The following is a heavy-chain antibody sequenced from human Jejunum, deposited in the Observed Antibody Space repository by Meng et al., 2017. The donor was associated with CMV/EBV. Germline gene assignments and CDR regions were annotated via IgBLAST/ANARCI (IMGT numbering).Heavy chain of an antibody. D-gene: IGHD1/OR15-1a*01. Sequence: SCAASGFTFSSYAMTWVRQAPGKGLEWVSGISESGTYYADSVRGRFTISRDNSRDTLYLQMNDLRSDDTAIYYCTKAFGTTHFSDSWGQGTLVTVSS. CDR1: GFTFSSYA. CDR2: ISESGT. CDR3: TKAFGTTHFSDS. J-gene: IGHJ4*02. V-gene: IGHV3-23*01.